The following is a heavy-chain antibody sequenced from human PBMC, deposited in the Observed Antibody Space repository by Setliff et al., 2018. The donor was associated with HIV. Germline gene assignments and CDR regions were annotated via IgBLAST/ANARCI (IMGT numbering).Heavy chain of an antibody. CDR2: IYHSGST. J-gene: IGHJ4*02. CDR3: ARAGGAHAAAGTADY. CDR1: GYSISSGYY. D-gene: IGHD6-13*01. Sequence: SETLSLTCTVSGYSISSGYYWGWIRQPPGKGLEWIGSIYHSGSTYYNPSLKSRVTISVDTSKNQFSLKLSSVTAADTAVYYCARAGGAHAAAGTADYWGQGTLVTVSS. V-gene: IGHV4-38-2*02.